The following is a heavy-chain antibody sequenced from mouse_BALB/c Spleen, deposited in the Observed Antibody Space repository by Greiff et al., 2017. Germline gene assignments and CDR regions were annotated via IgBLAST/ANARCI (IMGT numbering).Heavy chain of an antibody. D-gene: IGHD2-10*02. CDR2: ISSGGSYT. CDR3: TRSYGNSYAMDY. Sequence: EVKLMESGGGLVKPGGSLKLSCAASGFTFSSYTMSWVRQTPEKRLEWVATISSGGSYTYYPDSVKGRFTISRDNAKNTLYLQMSSLKSEDTAMYYCTRSYGNSYAMDYWGQGTTLTVSS. V-gene: IGHV5-6-4*01. J-gene: IGHJ4*01. CDR1: GFTFSSYT.